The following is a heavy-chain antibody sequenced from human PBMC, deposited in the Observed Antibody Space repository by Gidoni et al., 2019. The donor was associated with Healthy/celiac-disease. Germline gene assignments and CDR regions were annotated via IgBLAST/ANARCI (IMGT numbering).Heavy chain of an antibody. CDR1: GFTFSAYC. CDR3: ARDLSQWLAPHYYYYYGMDV. J-gene: IGHJ6*02. CDR2: SSSSGRTI. V-gene: IGHV3-11*01. D-gene: IGHD6-19*01. Sequence: QVKLVESGGGLVKPGGSLRLSWAASGFTFSAYCMSGIRQAPGQGLEWVSYSSSSGRTIYYADSVKGRFTISRDNAKNSLYLQMNSLRAEDTAVYYCARDLSQWLAPHYYYYYGMDVWGQGTTVTVSS.